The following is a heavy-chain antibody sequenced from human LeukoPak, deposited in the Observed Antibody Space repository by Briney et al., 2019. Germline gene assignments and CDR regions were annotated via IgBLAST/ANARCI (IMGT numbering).Heavy chain of an antibody. CDR2: ISYDGSNK. CDR3: AKDLCPRYGSCGFDY. V-gene: IGHV3-30*18. D-gene: IGHD3-10*01. CDR1: GFTFSSDG. Sequence: GGSLRLSCAASGFTFSSDGMHWVRQAPGKGLEWVAVISYDGSNKYYADSVKGRFTISRDNSKNTLYLQMSSLRAEDTAVYYCAKDLCPRYGSCGFDYWGQGTLVTVSS. J-gene: IGHJ4*02.